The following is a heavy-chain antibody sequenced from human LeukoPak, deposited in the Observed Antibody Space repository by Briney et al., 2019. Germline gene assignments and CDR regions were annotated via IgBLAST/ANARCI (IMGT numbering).Heavy chain of an antibody. CDR2: ISPSGTDI. Sequence: GGSLRLSCAVSGFTFTDTYMTWIRLAPGKGLESLSYISPSGTDIYYADSVKGRFTISRDNAKNSLYLQMNSLRAEDTAVYYCARSSRELRGYAPWEVMPPFDYWGQGTLVTVSS. J-gene: IGHJ4*02. CDR3: ARSSRELRGYAPWEVMPPFDY. CDR1: GFTFTDTY. V-gene: IGHV3-11*04. D-gene: IGHD4-23*01.